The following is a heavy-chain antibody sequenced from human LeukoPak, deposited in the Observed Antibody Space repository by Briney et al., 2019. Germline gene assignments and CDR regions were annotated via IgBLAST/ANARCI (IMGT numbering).Heavy chain of an antibody. J-gene: IGHJ4*02. V-gene: IGHV4-59*01. CDR1: GGSISTYY. CDR3: SRGPYSGYTVRPLDY. CDR2: IYYSGSI. D-gene: IGHD5-12*01. Sequence: SETLSLTCTVSGGSISTYYWCWIRKSPGKGLEWIGHIYYSGSINYNPSPQSRVSISLETSKNQFSLKLTSLIAAAAAVYYCSRGPYSGYTVRPLDYWGQGTLVTASS.